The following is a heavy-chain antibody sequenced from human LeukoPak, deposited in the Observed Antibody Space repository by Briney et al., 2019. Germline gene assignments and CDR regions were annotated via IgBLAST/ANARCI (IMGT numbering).Heavy chain of an antibody. CDR1: GFTFSDYY. CDR3: ARDVIDYYDSSGYYYLPWGGYFDY. J-gene: IGHJ4*02. D-gene: IGHD3-22*01. CDR2: ISSSGSTI. Sequence: GGSLRLSCAASGFTFSDYYMSWIRQAPGKGLEWVSYISSSGSTIYYADSVKGRFTISRDNAKNSLYLQMNSLRAEDTAVYYCARDVIDYYDSSGYYYLPWGGYFDYWGQGTLVTVSS. V-gene: IGHV3-11*01.